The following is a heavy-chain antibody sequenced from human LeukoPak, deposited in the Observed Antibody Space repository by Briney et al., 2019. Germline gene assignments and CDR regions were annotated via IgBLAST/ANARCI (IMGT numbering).Heavy chain of an antibody. CDR3: ARERGGNDAFDI. J-gene: IGHJ3*02. V-gene: IGHV1-46*01. D-gene: IGHD3-16*01. Sequence: ASVKVSCKASGYTFASYYMHWVRQAPGQGLEWMGIINPSGGSTSYAQKFQGRVTMTRDTSTSAVYMKLSSLRSEDTAVYYCARERGGNDAFDIWGQGTMVTVSS. CDR2: INPSGGST. CDR1: GYTFASYY.